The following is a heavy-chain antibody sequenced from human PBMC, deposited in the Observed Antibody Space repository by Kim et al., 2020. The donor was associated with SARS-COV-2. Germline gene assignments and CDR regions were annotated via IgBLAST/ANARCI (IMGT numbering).Heavy chain of an antibody. V-gene: IGHV3-23*01. Sequence: GGSLRLSCAASGFTFSSYAMSWVRQAPGKGLEWVSAISGSGGSTYYADSVKGRFTISRDNSKNTLYLQMNSLRAEDKAVYYCAKDLVGPYYGSGSYPNRYWGQGTLVTVSS. CDR3: AKDLVGPYYGSGSYPNRY. CDR2: ISGSGGST. CDR1: GFTFSSYA. J-gene: IGHJ4*02. D-gene: IGHD3-10*01.